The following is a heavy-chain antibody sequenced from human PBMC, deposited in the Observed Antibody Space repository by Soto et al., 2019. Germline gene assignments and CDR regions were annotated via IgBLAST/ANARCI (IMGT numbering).Heavy chain of an antibody. Sequence: TLPHTNTLSGDSIRTGGYSGGWIRQPTKKGLEWIGFIYHSGSTYYNPSLRSRVTVSADRSKNQFSLRLTSVTASFSAIYYCARVFSKFLKYFVSWCLGX. CDR1: GDSIRTGGYS. V-gene: IGHV4-30-2*01. CDR2: IYHSGST. CDR3: ARVFSKFLKYFVS. J-gene: IGHJ4*02.